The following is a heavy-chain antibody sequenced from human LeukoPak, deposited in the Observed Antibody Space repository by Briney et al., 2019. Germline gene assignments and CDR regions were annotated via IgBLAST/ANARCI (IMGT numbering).Heavy chain of an antibody. J-gene: IGHJ4*02. D-gene: IGHD3-9*01. Sequence: PSETLSLTCTVSGGSISSSSYYWGWIRQPPGKGLEWIANIYYSGSTYYNPSLKSRVTISVDTSKNQLSLKLSAVTAADTAVYYCARHNSYYDILTGYPTSFDYWGQGTLVTVSS. V-gene: IGHV4-39*01. CDR1: GGSISSSSYY. CDR3: ARHNSYYDILTGYPTSFDY. CDR2: IYYSGST.